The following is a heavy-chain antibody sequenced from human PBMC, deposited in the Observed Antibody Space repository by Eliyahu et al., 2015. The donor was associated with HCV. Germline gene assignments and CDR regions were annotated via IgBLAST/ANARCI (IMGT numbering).Heavy chain of an antibody. CDR1: XGSXTPYY. Sequence: QVQLQESGPGXVKPSETLSXTCTVSXGSXTPYYWXWIRQPPGKGLEWIGYIHYSGSTNYNPPLKSRVTISVDTSKNQFSLNLTSVTAADTAMYYCASGGGGIAVTGTGGWFDPWGQGTLVTVSS. V-gene: IGHV4-59*01. CDR3: ASGGGGIAVTGTGGWFDP. J-gene: IGHJ5*02. CDR2: IHYSGST. D-gene: IGHD6-19*01.